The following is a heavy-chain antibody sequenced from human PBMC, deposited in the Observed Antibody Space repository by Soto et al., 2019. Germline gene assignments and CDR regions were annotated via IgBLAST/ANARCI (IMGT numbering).Heavy chain of an antibody. Sequence: AGGSLRLSCAASGFTVSSNYMSWVRQAPGKGLEWVSVISGGGGSTYYADSVKGRFTISRDNSKNTLYLQMNSLGAEDTAAYYCAPHVSCSGGSCQYDAFAIRGQGTMVTVSS. J-gene: IGHJ3*02. D-gene: IGHD2-15*01. CDR2: ISGGGGST. V-gene: IGHV3-23*01. CDR3: APHVSCSGGSCQYDAFAI. CDR1: GFTVSSNY.